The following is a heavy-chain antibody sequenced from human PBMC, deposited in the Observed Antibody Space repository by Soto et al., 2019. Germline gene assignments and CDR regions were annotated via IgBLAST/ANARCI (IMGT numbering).Heavy chain of an antibody. CDR1: GFTFGDYA. CDR2: IRSKAYGGTT. J-gene: IGHJ5*02. Sequence: GGSLRLSCTASGFTFGDYAMSWFRQAPGKGLEWVGFIRSKAYGGTTEYAASVKGRFTITRDDSKSIAYLQMNSLKTEDTAVYYCTRGSFWNGPWFDPWGQGTLVTVSS. CDR3: TRGSFWNGPWFDP. V-gene: IGHV3-49*03. D-gene: IGHD3-3*01.